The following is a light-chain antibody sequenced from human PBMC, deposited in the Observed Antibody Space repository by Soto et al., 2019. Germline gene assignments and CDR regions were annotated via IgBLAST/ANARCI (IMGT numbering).Light chain of an antibody. J-gene: IGLJ1*01. CDR2: VGS. Sequence: QSALTQPASVSGSPGQSITISCTGTSIDVGGYNYVSWYQQHPGKAPKLMIFVGSNRPSGVSNRFSGSKSGNTASLTISGLQAEDEADYYCSSYTSSSTLYVFGTGTKVTVL. V-gene: IGLV2-14*01. CDR1: SIDVGGYNY. CDR3: SSYTSSSTLYV.